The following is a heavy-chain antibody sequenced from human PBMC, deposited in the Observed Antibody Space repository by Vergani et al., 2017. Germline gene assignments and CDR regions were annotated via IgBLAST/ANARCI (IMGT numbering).Heavy chain of an antibody. Sequence: VQLVESGGGLVKPGGSLRLSCAASGFTFSDSSMSWVRQAPGKGLEWVAFIGSSGPYINYADSVKGRFIISRDNTNNSLFLELRSLRAEDAAVYYCAKPFVVLMVYAPADAIDIWGQGTMVTVSS. V-gene: IGHV3-21*06. J-gene: IGHJ3*02. CDR2: IGSSGPYI. CDR3: AKPFVVLMVYAPADAIDI. CDR1: GFTFSDSS. D-gene: IGHD2-8*01.